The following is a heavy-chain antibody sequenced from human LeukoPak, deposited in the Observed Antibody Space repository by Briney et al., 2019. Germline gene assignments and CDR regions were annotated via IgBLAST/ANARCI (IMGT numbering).Heavy chain of an antibody. Sequence: GGSLRLSCAASGFTLSNAWMTWVRQAPGKGLEWVGHIKSKIDGGTTDYAAPVKGRVTISRDDSENTLYLQMNRLRTEDTDVYSCIKKPADYWGREPLVTVSS. J-gene: IGHJ4*02. V-gene: IGHV3-15*01. CDR3: IKKPADY. CDR2: IKSKIDGGTT. CDR1: GFTLSNAW.